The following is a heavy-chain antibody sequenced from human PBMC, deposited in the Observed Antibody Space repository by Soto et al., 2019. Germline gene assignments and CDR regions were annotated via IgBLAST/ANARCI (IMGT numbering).Heavy chain of an antibody. Sequence: QVQLVESGGGVVQPGRSLRLSCAASGFTFSSYAMHWVRQAPGKGLEWVAILSYDGSKKYYADSVKGRITISRDNSRNTLYLQMNSLRAEDTAVYYCARDPAAAGAYYFDYWGQGTLVNVSS. CDR1: GFTFSSYA. CDR2: LSYDGSKK. D-gene: IGHD6-13*01. J-gene: IGHJ4*02. CDR3: ARDPAAAGAYYFDY. V-gene: IGHV3-30-3*01.